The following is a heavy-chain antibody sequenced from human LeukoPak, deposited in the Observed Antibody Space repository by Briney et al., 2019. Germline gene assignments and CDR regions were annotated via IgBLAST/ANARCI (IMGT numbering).Heavy chain of an antibody. V-gene: IGHV1-46*01. CDR3: ARSPVTYYYDSSGYPNYYYYYMDV. D-gene: IGHD3-22*01. Sequence: ASVKVSCKASGYTFTSYYMHWVRQAPGQGLEWMGIINPSGGSTSYAQKFQGRVTMTRDTSTSTVYMELSSLRSEDTAVYYCARSPVTYYYDSSGYPNYYYYYMDVWGKGTTVTVSS. CDR1: GYTFTSYY. CDR2: INPSGGST. J-gene: IGHJ6*03.